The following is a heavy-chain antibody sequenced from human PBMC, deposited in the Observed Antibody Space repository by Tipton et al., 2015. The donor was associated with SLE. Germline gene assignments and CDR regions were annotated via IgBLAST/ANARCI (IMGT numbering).Heavy chain of an antibody. D-gene: IGHD6-13*01. CDR2: IYSSGST. V-gene: IGHV4-61*02. J-gene: IGHJ6*03. CDR1: GGSISSGSYY. CDR3: ARLSRIAAADTSYYYSYYYYMDV. Sequence: TLSLTCTISGGSISSGSYYWSWIRQPAGKGLEWIGRIYSSGSTNYNPSLKSRVTMSVDTSRNQFSLKVRSVTAADTAVYYCARLSRIAAADTSYYYSYYYYMDVWGKGTTVTVSS.